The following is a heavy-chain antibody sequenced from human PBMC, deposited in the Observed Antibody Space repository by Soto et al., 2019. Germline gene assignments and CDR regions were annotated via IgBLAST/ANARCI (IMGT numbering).Heavy chain of an antibody. CDR3: ARFRKANGYSYGSP. CDR1: GGSISSGDYY. CDR2: IYYRGST. V-gene: IGHV4-30-4*01. J-gene: IGHJ5*02. D-gene: IGHD5-18*01. Sequence: QVQLQESGPGLVKPSQTLSLTCTVSGGSISSGDYYWSWIRQPPGKGLESIGYIYYRGSTYHSPFLKSRVTMSVDTSKNQFSLKLSSVTAADTAVYYCARFRKANGYSYGSPWGQGTLVTVSS.